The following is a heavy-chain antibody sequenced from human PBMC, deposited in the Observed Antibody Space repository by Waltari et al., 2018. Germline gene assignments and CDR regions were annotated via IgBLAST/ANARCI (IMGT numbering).Heavy chain of an antibody. CDR3: ARWRGEGSNYIYYFYGLDV. D-gene: IGHD5-12*01. V-gene: IGHV4-34*02. CDR2: INHGGVT. J-gene: IGHJ6*02. CDR1: GGSLSGYY. Sequence: QVHLQQWGAGLLKPSETLSLTCDIQGGSLSGYYWSWIRQSPGKGLEWIGEINHGGVTNDSPSLRSRVTISMEKSKNQFSLRLTSVTAADTAVYYCARWRGEGSNYIYYFYGLDVWGQGTTVAVSS.